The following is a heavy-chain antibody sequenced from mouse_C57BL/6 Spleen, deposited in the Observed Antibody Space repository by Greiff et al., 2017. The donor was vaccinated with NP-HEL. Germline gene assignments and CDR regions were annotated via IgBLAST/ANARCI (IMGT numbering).Heavy chain of an antibody. CDR1: GFTFSDYG. D-gene: IGHD2-4*01. Sequence: EVQLVESGGGLVQPGGSLKLSCAASGFTFSDYGMAWVRQAPRKGPEWVAFISNLAYSIYYADTVTGRFTISRENAKNTLYLEMSSLRSEDTAMYYCARGDYDRGFAYWGQGTLVTVSA. CDR3: ARGDYDRGFAY. J-gene: IGHJ3*01. CDR2: ISNLAYSI. V-gene: IGHV5-15*01.